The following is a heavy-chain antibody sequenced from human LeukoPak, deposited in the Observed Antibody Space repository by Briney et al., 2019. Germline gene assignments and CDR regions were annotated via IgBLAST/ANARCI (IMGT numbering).Heavy chain of an antibody. Sequence: GGSLRLSCAASGFTFSSYAMHWVRQAPGKGLEWVAVISYDGSNKYYADSVKGRFTTSRDNAKNSLYLQMNSLRAEDTAMYYCASTRCTGTSCYLPILDWGQGILVTVSS. CDR1: GFTFSSYA. CDR3: ASTRCTGTSCYLPILD. D-gene: IGHD2-2*01. J-gene: IGHJ4*02. CDR2: ISYDGSNK. V-gene: IGHV3-30-3*01.